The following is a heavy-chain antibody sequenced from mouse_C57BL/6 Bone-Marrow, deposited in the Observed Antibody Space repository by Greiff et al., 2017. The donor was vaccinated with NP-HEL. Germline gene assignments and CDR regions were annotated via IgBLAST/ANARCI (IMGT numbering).Heavy chain of an antibody. V-gene: IGHV1-55*01. Sequence: VQLQQPGAELVKPGASVKMSCKASGYTFTSYWITWVKQRPGQGLEWIGDIYPGRGSTNYTEKFKSKATLTVDTSSSTAYMQLSSLTSEDSAVYYCAREKETGSSSSWFAYWGQGTLVTVSA. CDR2: IYPGRGST. D-gene: IGHD1-1*01. CDR1: GYTFTSYW. CDR3: AREKETGSSSSWFAY. J-gene: IGHJ3*01.